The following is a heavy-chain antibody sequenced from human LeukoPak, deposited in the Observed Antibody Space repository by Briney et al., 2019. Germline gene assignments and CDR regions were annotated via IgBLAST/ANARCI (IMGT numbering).Heavy chain of an antibody. V-gene: IGHV4-34*01. CDR1: GGSFSGYY. J-gene: IGHJ5*02. CDR3: ARSRQIFGVAENWFDP. D-gene: IGHD3-3*01. CDR2: VNHSGGT. Sequence: PSETLSLTCAVYGGSFSGYYWSWIRQPPGKGLEWIGEVNHSGGTNYNPSLKSRVTISVDTSKNQFSLNLNSVTAADTAVYYCARSRQIFGVAENWFDPWGQGTPVTVSS.